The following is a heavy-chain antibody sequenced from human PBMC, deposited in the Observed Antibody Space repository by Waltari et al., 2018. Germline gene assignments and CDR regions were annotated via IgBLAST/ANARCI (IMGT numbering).Heavy chain of an antibody. Sequence: EVQLVESGGGLVQPGGSLRLSCVASGFSFSDPYMDWVRQAPGKGLEWVSRTKNKANSHFTDYAASVKGRFIGSRDDSKNALYFQMSNLTAEDTAVYFGAGDTAAALDSWGQGTLVTVSS. CDR3: AGDTAAALDS. J-gene: IGHJ4*02. D-gene: IGHD2-2*01. CDR1: GFSFSDPY. CDR2: TKNKANSHFT. V-gene: IGHV3-72*01.